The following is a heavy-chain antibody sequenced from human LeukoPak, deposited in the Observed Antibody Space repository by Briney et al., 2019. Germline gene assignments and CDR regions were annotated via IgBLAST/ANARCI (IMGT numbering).Heavy chain of an antibody. CDR2: INPNTGDT. J-gene: IGHJ4*02. CDR3: ARSLSTDY. V-gene: IGHV1-2*02. Sequence: ASVTVSCKASGYSFKAYYMHWVRQAPGQGLEWMGWINPNTGDTNFAQKFQGRVTMTRDTSISTAYMELRRLTSDDTAIYYCARSLSTDYWGQGTLVAVSS. CDR1: GYSFKAYY.